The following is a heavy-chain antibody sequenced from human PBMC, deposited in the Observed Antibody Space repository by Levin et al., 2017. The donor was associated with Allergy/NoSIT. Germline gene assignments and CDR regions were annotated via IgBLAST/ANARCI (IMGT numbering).Heavy chain of an antibody. CDR2: IYYSGST. V-gene: IGHV4-59*01. CDR3: ARVERENSSGYTFDY. J-gene: IGHJ4*02. D-gene: IGHD3-22*01. CDR1: GGSISSYY. Sequence: SETLSLTCTVSGGSISSYYWSWIRQPPGKGLEWIGYIYYSGSTNYNPSLKSRVTISVDTSKNQFSLKLSSVTAADTAVYYCARVERENSSGYTFDYWGQGTLVTVSS.